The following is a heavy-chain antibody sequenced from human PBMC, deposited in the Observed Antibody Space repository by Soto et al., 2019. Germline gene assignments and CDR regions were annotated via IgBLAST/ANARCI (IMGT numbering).Heavy chain of an antibody. V-gene: IGHV3-21*01. Sequence: PGGSLRLSCAASGFTFSSYSMNWVRQAPGKGLEWVSSISSSSSYIYYADSVKGRFTISRDNAKNSLYLKMNSLRAEDTAVYYCARAYCSSTSCAYGMDVWGQGTTVTSP. CDR1: GFTFSSYS. J-gene: IGHJ6*02. D-gene: IGHD2-2*01. CDR2: ISSSSSYI. CDR3: ARAYCSSTSCAYGMDV.